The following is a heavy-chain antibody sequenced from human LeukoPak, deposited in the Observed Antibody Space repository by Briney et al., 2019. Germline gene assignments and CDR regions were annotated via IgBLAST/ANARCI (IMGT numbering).Heavy chain of an antibody. D-gene: IGHD2-8*02. CDR3: AKDSRFCNGGECYGWFDP. Sequence: GGSLRLSCVASGFTFSSYSMNWVRQAPGKGLEWVSSISSSSSYKYYTDSVKGRFTISRDNSKNTLYLQMNGLRAEDTALYYCAKDSRFCNGGECYGWFDPWGQGTLVTVSS. V-gene: IGHV3-21*04. CDR1: GFTFSSYS. CDR2: ISSSSSYK. J-gene: IGHJ5*02.